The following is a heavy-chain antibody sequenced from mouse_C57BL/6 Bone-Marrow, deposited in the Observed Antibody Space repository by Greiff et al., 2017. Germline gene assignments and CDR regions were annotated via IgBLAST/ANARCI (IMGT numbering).Heavy chain of an antibody. J-gene: IGHJ1*01. Sequence: EVQLQQSGAELVRPGASVKLSCTASGFNIKDDYMHWVKQRPEQGLEWIGWIDPENGDTEYASKFQGKATITVDTSSNTAYLQLSSLTSEDTSVFYCTSVEGLRRVYFVVWGAGTTVTVSS. D-gene: IGHD2-2*01. V-gene: IGHV14-4*01. CDR2: IDPENGDT. CDR1: GFNIKDDY. CDR3: TSVEGLRRVYFVV.